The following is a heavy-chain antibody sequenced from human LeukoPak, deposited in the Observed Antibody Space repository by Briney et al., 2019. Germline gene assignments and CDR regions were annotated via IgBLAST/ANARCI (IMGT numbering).Heavy chain of an antibody. V-gene: IGHV1-18*01. CDR1: GGTFSSYA. Sequence: ASVKVSCKASGGTFSSYAISWVRQAPGQGLEWMGWISAYNGNTNYAQKLQGRVTMTTDTSTSTAYMELRSLRSDDTAVYYCARVAEEHYDSSGYYFDYWGQGTLVTVSS. J-gene: IGHJ4*02. CDR2: ISAYNGNT. CDR3: ARVAEEHYDSSGYYFDY. D-gene: IGHD3-22*01.